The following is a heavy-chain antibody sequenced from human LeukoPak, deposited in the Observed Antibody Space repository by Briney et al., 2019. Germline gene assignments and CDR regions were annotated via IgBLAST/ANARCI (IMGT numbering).Heavy chain of an antibody. J-gene: IGHJ4*02. Sequence: GGSLRLSCTTSGFAFDDFAMSWVRQPAGKVQGWVGFIRRRAYGGAAEYAASVEGRFIISRDDSKGIAYLQMNSLKTEDTAVYYCSRNGLVDFDYWGQGSRVIVSP. CDR3: SRNGLVDFDY. CDR1: GFAFDDFA. CDR2: IRRRAYGGAA. V-gene: IGHV3-49*04.